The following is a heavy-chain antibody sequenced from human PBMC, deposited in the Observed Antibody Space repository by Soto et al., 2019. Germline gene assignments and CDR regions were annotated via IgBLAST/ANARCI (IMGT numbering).Heavy chain of an antibody. CDR2: INSDGAGT. CDR1: RFTFSTYR. CDR3: AGDSSGYSYDAFDI. V-gene: IGHV3-74*01. J-gene: IGHJ3*02. D-gene: IGHD3-22*01. Sequence: AVSLRISCAASRFTFSTYRMHWVRQAQGKGLVWVSRINSDGAGTSYADSVKGRITISRDNAKNTLYLQMNSLRSEDTAVYYCAGDSSGYSYDAFDIWGQGTMVTVSS.